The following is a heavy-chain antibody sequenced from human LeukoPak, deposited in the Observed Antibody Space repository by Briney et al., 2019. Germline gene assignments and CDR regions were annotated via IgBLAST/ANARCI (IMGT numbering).Heavy chain of an antibody. V-gene: IGHV3-66*01. J-gene: IGHJ3*02. CDR1: GFTVSSNY. CDR3: ARTRIAHDAFDI. Sequence: GGSLRLSCAASGFTVSSNYMSWVRQAPGKGLEWVSVIYSGGSTYYADSVKGRFTISRDNSKNTLYLQMNFLRAEDTAVYYCARTRIAHDAFDIWGQGTMVTVSS. CDR2: IYSGGST. D-gene: IGHD6-13*01.